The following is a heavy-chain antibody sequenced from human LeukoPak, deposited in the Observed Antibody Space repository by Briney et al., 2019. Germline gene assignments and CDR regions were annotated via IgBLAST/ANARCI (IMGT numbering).Heavy chain of an antibody. Sequence: QPGRPLRLSCATSGFTFSNFAIHWVRQAPGKGLEWVAAISYDGSNKYFADSVKGRFTISRDNSGNTLYLQMNSLRAEDTAVYYCARESGYSGYDFPFDYWGQGTLVTVSS. CDR2: ISYDGSNK. J-gene: IGHJ4*02. V-gene: IGHV3-30*04. CDR1: GFTFSNFA. CDR3: ARESGYSGYDFPFDY. D-gene: IGHD5-12*01.